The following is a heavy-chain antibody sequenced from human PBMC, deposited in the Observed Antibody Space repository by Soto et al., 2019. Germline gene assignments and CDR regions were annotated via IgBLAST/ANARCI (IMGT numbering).Heavy chain of an antibody. V-gene: IGHV4-39*02. J-gene: IGHJ6*03. CDR3: ARDLAVPAAIMSYYYYMDV. CDR2: IYYSGST. D-gene: IGHD2-2*01. CDR1: GGSISSSSYY. Sequence: SETLSLTCTVSGGSISSSSYYWGWIRQPPGKGLEWIGSIYYSGSTYYNPSLKSRVTISVDTSKNQFSLKLSSATAADTAVYYCARDLAVPAAIMSYYYYMDVWGKGTTVTVSS.